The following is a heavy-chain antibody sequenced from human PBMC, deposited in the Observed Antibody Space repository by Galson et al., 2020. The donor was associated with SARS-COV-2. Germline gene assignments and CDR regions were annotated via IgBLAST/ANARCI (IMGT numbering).Heavy chain of an antibody. Sequence: SETLSLTCTVSGGSISRYYWSWIRQPPGKGLEWIGYIYNSGSTSYNPSLKSRVTISVDTSKNQFSLKLSSVTAADTAVYYCARVDCSGGSCYYYAFDIWGQGTMVTVSS. V-gene: IGHV4-59*13. CDR3: ARVDCSGGSCYYYAFDI. CDR2: IYNSGST. CDR1: GGSISRYY. J-gene: IGHJ3*02. D-gene: IGHD2-15*01.